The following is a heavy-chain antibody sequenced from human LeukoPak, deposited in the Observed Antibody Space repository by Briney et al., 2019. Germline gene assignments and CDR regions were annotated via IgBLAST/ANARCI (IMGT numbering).Heavy chain of an antibody. V-gene: IGHV3-9*01. Sequence: GGSLRLSCTASGFTFDDYAMHWVRQAPGKGLEWVSGISWNSDYIGYADSVKGRFTISRDNAKNSLHLQVNSLRAEDTALYYCAKDRYRSGSYSHFDYWGQGTLVTVSS. CDR3: AKDRYRSGSYSHFDY. J-gene: IGHJ4*02. D-gene: IGHD1-26*01. CDR2: ISWNSDYI. CDR1: GFTFDDYA.